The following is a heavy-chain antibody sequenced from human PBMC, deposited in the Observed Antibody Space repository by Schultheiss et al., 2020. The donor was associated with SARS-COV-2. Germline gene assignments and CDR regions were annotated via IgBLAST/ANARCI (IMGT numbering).Heavy chain of an antibody. Sequence: GGSLRLSCAASGFIFSSYALYWVRQAPGKGLEWVSAISGSGGSTYYADSVKGRFTISRDNSKNTLYLQMNSLRAEDTAVYYCARHGGRRGYNFWSENLWGQGTLVTVSS. V-gene: IGHV3-23*01. D-gene: IGHD3-3*01. J-gene: IGHJ4*02. CDR2: ISGSGGST. CDR1: GFIFSSYA. CDR3: ARHGGRRGYNFWSENL.